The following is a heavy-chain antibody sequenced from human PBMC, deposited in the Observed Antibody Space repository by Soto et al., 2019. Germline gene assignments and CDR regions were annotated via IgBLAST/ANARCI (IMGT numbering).Heavy chain of an antibody. J-gene: IGHJ4*02. CDR2: ITTTLTT. Sequence: EVQLLESGGDLVQPGWSLRLSCAASGFAISNYAMGWVRQAPGKGLEWVSSITTTLTTHYADSVKGRFTISRDNSKNPVYLQLNSLRAEDTAVYYCAKGYTSGWSEGYLDYWGQGSLVTVSS. V-gene: IGHV3-23*01. CDR1: GFAISNYA. CDR3: AKGYTSGWSEGYLDY. D-gene: IGHD6-19*01.